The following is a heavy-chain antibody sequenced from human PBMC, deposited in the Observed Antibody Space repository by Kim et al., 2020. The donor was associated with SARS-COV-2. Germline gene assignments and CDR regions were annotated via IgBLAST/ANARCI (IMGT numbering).Heavy chain of an antibody. Sequence: SETLSLTCTVSGGSISSYYWSWIRQPPGKGLEWIGYIYYSGSTNYNPSLKSRVTISVDTSKNQFSLKLSSVTAADTAVYYCVRVSGYFDYWGQGTLVTVSS. D-gene: IGHD3-10*01. CDR1: GGSISSYY. CDR2: IYYSGST. V-gene: IGHV4-59*13. J-gene: IGHJ4*02. CDR3: VRVSGYFDY.